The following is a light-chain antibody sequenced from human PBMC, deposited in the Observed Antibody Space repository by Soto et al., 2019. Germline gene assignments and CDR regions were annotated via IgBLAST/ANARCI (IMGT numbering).Light chain of an antibody. Sequence: QSVLTQPASVSGSPGQSITISCTGTHSDIGNYNYVSWYQHLPGKAPKLMIYDVGSRPSGVSSRFSGSKSGNTAALAISGLQAEDEADYYRNSYREDYPRLCVLGTGTEVTV. CDR2: DVG. J-gene: IGLJ1*01. CDR1: HSDIGNYNY. CDR3: NSYREDYPRLCV. V-gene: IGLV2-14*03.